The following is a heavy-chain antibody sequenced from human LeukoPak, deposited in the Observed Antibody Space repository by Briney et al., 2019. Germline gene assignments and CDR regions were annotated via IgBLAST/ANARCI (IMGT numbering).Heavy chain of an antibody. Sequence: RGSVKDSCKPSVYTFAAYYMHWVRQAPGQRLEWMGWINAHSGDTKYAQRFQGRVTMTSDTSFSTAYMELSRLTSDDTAIYYCAREISGYSDYWGQGTLVTVSS. J-gene: IGHJ4*02. V-gene: IGHV1-2*02. CDR3: AREISGYSDY. CDR2: INAHSGDT. CDR1: VYTFAAYY. D-gene: IGHD3-22*01.